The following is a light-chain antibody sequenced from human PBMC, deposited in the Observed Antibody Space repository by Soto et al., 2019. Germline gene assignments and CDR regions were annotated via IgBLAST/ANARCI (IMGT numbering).Light chain of an antibody. CDR3: AAWDDSLNGRYV. Sequence: QSVLTQPPLASDTPGQWVIFSCSGSSSNVGSNTVNLYQQHPGTAPKLHIYSNNQRPSGVPARFSGSKSGTSASLAISGLQSEDEADYYCAAWDDSLNGRYVFGTGTKVTVL. CDR2: SNN. V-gene: IGLV1-44*01. J-gene: IGLJ1*01. CDR1: SSNVGSNT.